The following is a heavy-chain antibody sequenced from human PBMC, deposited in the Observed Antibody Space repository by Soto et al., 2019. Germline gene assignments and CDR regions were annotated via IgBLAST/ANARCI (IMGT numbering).Heavy chain of an antibody. J-gene: IGHJ2*01. D-gene: IGHD2-2*01. CDR2: IIPIFGTA. Sequence: SVKVSCKASGGTFSSYAISWVRQAPGQGLEWMGGIIPIFGTANYAQKFQGRVTITADESTSTAYMELSSLRSGDTAVYYCARGKFRVVVVPAALPYGDYSPFDLWGRGTLVTVSS. CDR3: ARGKFRVVVVPAALPYGDYSPFDL. CDR1: GGTFSSYA. V-gene: IGHV1-69*13.